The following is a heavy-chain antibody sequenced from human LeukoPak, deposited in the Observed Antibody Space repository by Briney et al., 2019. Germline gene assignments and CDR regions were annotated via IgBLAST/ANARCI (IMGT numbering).Heavy chain of an antibody. J-gene: IGHJ3*02. Sequence: SETLSLTCTVSDDSISSSGYYWDWIRQPPGKGLEWIGYIYYSGSTYYNPSLKSRVTISVDTSKNQFSLKLSSVTAADTAVYYCARDPTKSYYYDSSGYYGAFDIWGQGTMVTVSS. D-gene: IGHD3-22*01. CDR3: ARDPTKSYYYDSSGYYGAFDI. V-gene: IGHV4-31*03. CDR2: IYYSGST. CDR1: DDSISSSGYY.